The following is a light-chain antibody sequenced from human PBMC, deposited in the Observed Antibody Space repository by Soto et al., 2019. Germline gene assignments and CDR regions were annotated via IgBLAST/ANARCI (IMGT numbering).Light chain of an antibody. Sequence: DLQMTQSPSSLSASVGDRVTITCRASQSISSYLNWYQQKPGKAPKLLIYAASSLQSGVPARFSGSGFGTDFTLTISSLQPEDSVTYYCQQSYTTPYTFGQGTKLEIK. CDR3: QQSYTTPYT. J-gene: IGKJ2*01. V-gene: IGKV1-39*01. CDR2: AAS. CDR1: QSISSY.